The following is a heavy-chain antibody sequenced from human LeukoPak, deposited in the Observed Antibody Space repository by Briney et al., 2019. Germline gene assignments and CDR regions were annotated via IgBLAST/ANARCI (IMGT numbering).Heavy chain of an antibody. J-gene: IGHJ4*02. CDR2: SGGT. Sequence: SETLSLTCTVSGGSISSHHWSWIRQPPGKGLKWIGYSGGTYYNPSLRSRVTISVDTSKNQFSLKLTSVTAADTAVYFCAVYFAGQVGRGNWGQGTQVTVSS. D-gene: IGHD3-10*01. CDR1: GGSISSHH. CDR3: AVYFAGQVGRGN. V-gene: IGHV4-4*09.